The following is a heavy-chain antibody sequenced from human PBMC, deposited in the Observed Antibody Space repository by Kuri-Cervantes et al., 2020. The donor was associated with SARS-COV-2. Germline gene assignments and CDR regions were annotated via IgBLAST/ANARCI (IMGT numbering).Heavy chain of an antibody. CDR1: GFTFSSYG. Sequence: GESLKISCAASGFTFSSYGMHWVRQAPGKGLEWVAVIWYDGSNKYYADSVKGRFTISRDNSKNTLYLQMNSLRAEDTAVYYCARDLTPFRVFDYWGQGTLVTVSS. CDR2: IWYDGSNK. CDR3: ARDLTPFRVFDY. J-gene: IGHJ4*02. V-gene: IGHV3-33*01. D-gene: IGHD2-15*01.